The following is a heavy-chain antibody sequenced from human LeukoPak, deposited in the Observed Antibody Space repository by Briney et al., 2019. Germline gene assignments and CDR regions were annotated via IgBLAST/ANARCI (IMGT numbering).Heavy chain of an antibody. Sequence: GGSLRLSCAASGFTFSDYYMSWIRQAPGQGLEWVANIKQDGSEKYYVDSVKGRFTISRDNAKNSLYLQMNSLRAEDTAVYYCAREGHSSSWFHGMDVWGQGTTVTVSS. CDR3: AREGHSSSWFHGMDV. J-gene: IGHJ6*02. D-gene: IGHD6-13*01. CDR2: IKQDGSEK. CDR1: GFTFSDYY. V-gene: IGHV3-7*05.